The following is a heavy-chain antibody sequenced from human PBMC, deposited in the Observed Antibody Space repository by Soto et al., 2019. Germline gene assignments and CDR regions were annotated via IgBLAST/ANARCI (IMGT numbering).Heavy chain of an antibody. J-gene: IGHJ4*02. CDR2: ISYDGSNQ. CDR1: GFTFNIYG. Sequence: GGSLRLSCAASGFTFNIYGMHWVRQAPDKGLAWVALISYDGSNQYYADSVKGRFTISRDNSKNTLFLQTNSLRADDTAVYYCAKDQASGQGSFDSWGQGTLVTVSS. V-gene: IGHV3-30*18. CDR3: AKDQASGQGSFDS.